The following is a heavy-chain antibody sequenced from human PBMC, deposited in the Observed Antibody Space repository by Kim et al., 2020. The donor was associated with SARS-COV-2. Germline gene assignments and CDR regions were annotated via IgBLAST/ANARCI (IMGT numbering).Heavy chain of an antibody. Sequence: STYSNASLKSRVTSSADTSKNQFSLKLSSVTAADTAVYYCARDSSGKLDYWGQGTLVTVSS. CDR2: ST. V-gene: IGHV4-31*02. J-gene: IGHJ4*02. CDR3: ARDSSGKLDY. D-gene: IGHD3-22*01.